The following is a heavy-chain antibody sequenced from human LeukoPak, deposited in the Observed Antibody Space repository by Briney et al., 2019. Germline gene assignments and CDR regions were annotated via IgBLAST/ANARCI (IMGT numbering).Heavy chain of an antibody. CDR3: AKESDYYDSSGYYPTFYFDY. CDR1: GGTFSSYA. D-gene: IGHD3-22*01. CDR2: IIPIFGTA. V-gene: IGHV1-69*13. J-gene: IGHJ4*02. Sequence: SVKVSCKASGGTFSSYAISWVRQAPGQGLEWMGGIIPIFGTANYAQKFQGRVTITADESTSTAYMELSSLRSEDTALYYCAKESDYYDSSGYYPTFYFDYWGQGTLVTVSS.